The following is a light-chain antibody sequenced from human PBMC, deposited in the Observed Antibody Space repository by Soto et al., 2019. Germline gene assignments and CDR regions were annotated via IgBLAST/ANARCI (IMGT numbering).Light chain of an antibody. Sequence: EIVLTQSPGSLSLSLGDSATLFCRASEGVSSNYLAWYQQKPGRAPRLLIYTASTRATGFPARFSGSASGTEFTLTISSLQSEDFAVYYCQQYNNWPWTFGQGTKVDIK. J-gene: IGKJ1*01. V-gene: IGKV3-15*01. CDR2: TAS. CDR3: QQYNNWPWT. CDR1: EGVSSN.